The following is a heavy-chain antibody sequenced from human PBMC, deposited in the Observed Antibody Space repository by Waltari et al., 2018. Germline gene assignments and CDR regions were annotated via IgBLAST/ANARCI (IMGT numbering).Heavy chain of an antibody. CDR2: ISSSSSYI. CDR1: GFTFSSYS. V-gene: IGHV3-21*01. D-gene: IGHD5-18*01. CDR3: ARGAWIQLWLSSFFDY. J-gene: IGHJ4*02. Sequence: EVQLLESGGGLVQPGGSLRLSCAASGFTFSSYSMNWVRQAPGKGLEWVSSISSSSSYIYYADSVKGRFTISRDNAKNSLYLQMNSLRAEDTAVYYCARGAWIQLWLSSFFDYWGQGTLVTVSS.